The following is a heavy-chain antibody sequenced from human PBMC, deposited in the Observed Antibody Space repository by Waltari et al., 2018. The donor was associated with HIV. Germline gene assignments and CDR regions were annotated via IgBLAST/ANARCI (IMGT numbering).Heavy chain of an antibody. Sequence: QSGGGQVKPGGTLKLACAGSGFTFRTYSRPWLRQVPGRAIECLSSIDDKNHDIYYAGSVKGRFTVSRDNARNSLYLQMTSLRDDDTAVYYCAAFYCGEDCRDGFDVWGQGTVVTVSS. J-gene: IGHJ3*01. D-gene: IGHD3-10*01. V-gene: IGHV3-21*06. CDR2: IDDKNHDI. CDR1: GFTFRTYS. CDR3: AAFYCGEDCRDGFDV.